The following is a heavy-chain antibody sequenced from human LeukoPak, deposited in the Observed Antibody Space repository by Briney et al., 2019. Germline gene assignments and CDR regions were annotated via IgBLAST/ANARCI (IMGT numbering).Heavy chain of an antibody. V-gene: IGHV3-48*02. CDR1: GFTFSSYS. Sequence: GGSLRLSCAASGFTFSSYSMNWVRQAPGKGLEWVSYISSSSSTIYYADSVKGRFTISRDNAKNSLYLQMNSLRDEDTAVYYCARDPSFSVPYYYYGMDVWGQGTTVTVSS. D-gene: IGHD3-10*01. CDR3: ARDPSFSVPYYYYGMDV. CDR2: ISSSSSTI. J-gene: IGHJ6*02.